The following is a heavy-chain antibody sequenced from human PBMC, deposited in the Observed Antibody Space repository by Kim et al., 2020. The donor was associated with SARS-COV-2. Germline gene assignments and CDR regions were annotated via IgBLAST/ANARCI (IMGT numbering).Heavy chain of an antibody. CDR1: GFTFSSYS. CDR2: ISSSSSYI. CDR3: AREEEGAPSPMIVVVNTLDY. V-gene: IGHV3-21*01. Sequence: GGSLRLSCAASGFTFSSYSMNWVRQAPGKGLEWVSSISSSSSYIYYADSVKGRFTISRDNAKNSLYLQMNSLRAEDTAVYYCAREEEGAPSPMIVVVNTLDYWGQGTLVTVSS. J-gene: IGHJ4*02. D-gene: IGHD3-22*01.